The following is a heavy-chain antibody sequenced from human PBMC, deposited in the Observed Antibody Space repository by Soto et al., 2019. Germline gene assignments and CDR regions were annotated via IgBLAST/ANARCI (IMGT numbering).Heavy chain of an antibody. CDR1: GGTFSSYT. V-gene: IGHV1-69*08. Sequence: QVQLVQSGAEVKKPGSSVKVSCKASGGTFSSYTISWVRQAPGQGLEWMGRIIPILGIANYAQKFQGRVTITADKGTTTAYMELSSLRSEDTAVYYCARDGVGYCSGGSCYSGRWFDPWGQGTLVNVSS. J-gene: IGHJ5*02. CDR3: ARDGVGYCSGGSCYSGRWFDP. CDR2: IIPILGIA. D-gene: IGHD2-15*01.